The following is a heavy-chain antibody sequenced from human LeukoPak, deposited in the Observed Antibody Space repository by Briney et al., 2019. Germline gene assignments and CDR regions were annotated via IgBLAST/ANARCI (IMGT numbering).Heavy chain of an antibody. CDR1: GGTFSSYA. Sequence: SVKVSCKALGGTFSSYAISWVRQAPGQGLEWMGRIIPILGIANYAQKFQGRVTITADKSTSTAYMELSSLRSEDTAVYYCASAYYYDSSGSFDYWGQGTLVTVSS. CDR2: IIPILGIA. V-gene: IGHV1-69*04. J-gene: IGHJ4*02. CDR3: ASAYYYDSSGSFDY. D-gene: IGHD3-22*01.